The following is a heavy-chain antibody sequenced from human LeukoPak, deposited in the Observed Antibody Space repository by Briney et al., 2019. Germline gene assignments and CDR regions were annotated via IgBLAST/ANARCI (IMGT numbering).Heavy chain of an antibody. CDR1: GVSISSYY. J-gene: IGHJ6*02. V-gene: IGHV4-59*01. CDR2: IYYSVST. CDR3: ARMTITMVRGAPYYYGMDV. Sequence: PSETLSLTCTVSGVSISSYYWSWIRQPPGKGLEWIGYIYYSVSTNYNPSLKSRVTISVDTSKNQFSLKLSYVTAADTAVYYCARMTITMVRGAPYYYGMDVWGQGTTVTVSS. D-gene: IGHD3-10*01.